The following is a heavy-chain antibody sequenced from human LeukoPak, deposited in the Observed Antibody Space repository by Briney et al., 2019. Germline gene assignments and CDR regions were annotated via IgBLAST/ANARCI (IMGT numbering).Heavy chain of an antibody. Sequence: GGSLRLSCAASGFTFSSYDMHWVRQATGKGLEWVSAIGTDGDTFYPGSVKGRFTISRDNAENSLYLQMNSLRAEDTAVYYCARIGVDAFDIWGQGTMVTVSS. CDR1: GFTFSSYD. CDR3: ARIGVDAFDI. J-gene: IGHJ3*02. V-gene: IGHV3-13*01. CDR2: IGTDGDT.